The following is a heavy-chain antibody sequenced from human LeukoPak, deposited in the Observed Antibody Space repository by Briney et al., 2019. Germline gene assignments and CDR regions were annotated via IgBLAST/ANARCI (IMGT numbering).Heavy chain of an antibody. V-gene: IGHV4-61*02. J-gene: IGHJ5*01. CDR2: SYASGNT. Sequence: SQTLSLTCTVSGGSITSGNYYWSWIRQPAGKGLEWIGRSYASGNTNYNPSLKSRVTISLDTSKNQFSLRLRSVTAADTAVYYCAIRIRGPKTEDSWGQGTLVTVSS. CDR3: AIRIRGPKTEDS. D-gene: IGHD3-10*01. CDR1: GGSITSGNYY.